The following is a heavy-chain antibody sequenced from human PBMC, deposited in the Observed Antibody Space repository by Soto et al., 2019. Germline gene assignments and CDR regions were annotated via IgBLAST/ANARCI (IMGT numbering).Heavy chain of an antibody. CDR2: IYYSGGT. Sequence: QVQLQESGPGLVKPSETLSLTCTVSGGSVSSGSYYWSWIRQPPGKGLEWIGYIYYSGGTNYNPSLKSRVTISVDTSKNQFSLKLSSVTAADTAVYYCAREDVDTARGQLGYWGQGTLVTVSS. CDR3: AREDVDTARGQLGY. J-gene: IGHJ4*02. D-gene: IGHD5-18*01. CDR1: GGSVSSGSYY. V-gene: IGHV4-61*01.